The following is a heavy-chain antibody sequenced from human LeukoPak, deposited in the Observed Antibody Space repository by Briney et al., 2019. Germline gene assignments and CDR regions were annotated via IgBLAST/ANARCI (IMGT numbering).Heavy chain of an antibody. CDR1: GGSISSYY. CDR3: ARQGWLLKYFDY. D-gene: IGHD3-22*01. V-gene: IGHV4-34*01. J-gene: IGHJ4*02. CDR2: INHSGST. Sequence: SETLSLTCTVSGGSISSYYWSWIRQPPGKGLEWIGEINHSGSTNYNPSLKSRVTISVDTSKNQFSLKLSSVTAADTAVYYCARQGWLLKYFDYWGQGTLVTVSS.